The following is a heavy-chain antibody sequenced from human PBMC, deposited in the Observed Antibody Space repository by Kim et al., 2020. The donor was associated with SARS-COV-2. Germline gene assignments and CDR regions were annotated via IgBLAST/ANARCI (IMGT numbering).Heavy chain of an antibody. CDR2: INPNSGGT. CDR3: ARVTIFVGPGLDY. D-gene: IGHD3-3*01. Sequence: ASVKVSCKASGYTFTGYYMHWVRQAPGQGLEWMGRINPNSGGTNYAQKFQGRVTMTRDTSISTAYMELSRLRSDDTAVYYCARVTIFVGPGLDYWGQGTLVTVSS. V-gene: IGHV1-2*06. CDR1: GYTFTGYY. J-gene: IGHJ4*02.